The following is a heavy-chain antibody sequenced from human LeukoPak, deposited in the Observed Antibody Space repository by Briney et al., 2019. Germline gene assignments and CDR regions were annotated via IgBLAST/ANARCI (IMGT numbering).Heavy chain of an antibody. CDR1: GGSISSSSYY. Sequence: PSETLSLTCTVSGGSISSSSYYRGWIRQSPGKGLEWIGSISYNGRTYYNPSLKSRVTISVDTSKNQFSLRLSSVTAADTALYYCARGLWFGDENPPYFDYWGQGTLVTVSS. V-gene: IGHV4-39*07. CDR3: ARGLWFGDENPPYFDY. J-gene: IGHJ4*02. CDR2: ISYNGRT. D-gene: IGHD3-10*01.